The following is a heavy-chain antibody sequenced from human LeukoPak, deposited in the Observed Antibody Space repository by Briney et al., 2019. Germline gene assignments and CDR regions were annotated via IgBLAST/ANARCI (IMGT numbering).Heavy chain of an antibody. J-gene: IGHJ4*02. CDR1: GGSITSYY. CDR3: ARGKEDGYNY. CDR2: IYYSGSA. D-gene: IGHD5-24*01. Sequence: TSESLSLTCTVSGGSITSYYWSWIRQPPGKGLEWIGYIYYSGSANYNPSLKSRVTITVDTYKNQFSLKLSSVTAAETAVYYCARGKEDGYNYWGQGTLVTVSS. V-gene: IGHV4-59*12.